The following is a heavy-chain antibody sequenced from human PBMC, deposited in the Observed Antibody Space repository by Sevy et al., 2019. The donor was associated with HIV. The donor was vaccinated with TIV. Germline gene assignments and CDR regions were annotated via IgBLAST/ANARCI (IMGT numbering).Heavy chain of an antibody. V-gene: IGHV3-33*01. CDR3: ARDRGWFGPYTTAPFDY. Sequence: GGSLRLSCAASGFTFSSYGMHWVRQAPGKGLEWVAVIWYDGSNKYYADSVKGRFTISRDNSKNTLYLKMNSLRAEDTAVYYCARDRGWFGPYTTAPFDYWGQGTLVTVSS. D-gene: IGHD3-10*01. CDR2: IWYDGSNK. J-gene: IGHJ4*02. CDR1: GFTFSSYG.